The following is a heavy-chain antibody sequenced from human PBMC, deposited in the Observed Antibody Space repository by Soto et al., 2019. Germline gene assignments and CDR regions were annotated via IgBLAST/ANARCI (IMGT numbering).Heavy chain of an antibody. CDR2: IYYSGST. J-gene: IGHJ5*02. D-gene: IGHD3-22*01. Sequence: SETLSLTCTVSGGSISSGDYYWSWIRQPPGKGLEWIGYIYYSGSTYYNPSLKSRVTISVDTSKNQFSLKLSSVTAADTAVYYCAGDGTYYYDSRGFDPWGQGTLVTVSS. CDR3: AGDGTYYYDSRGFDP. CDR1: GGSISSGDYY. V-gene: IGHV4-30-4*01.